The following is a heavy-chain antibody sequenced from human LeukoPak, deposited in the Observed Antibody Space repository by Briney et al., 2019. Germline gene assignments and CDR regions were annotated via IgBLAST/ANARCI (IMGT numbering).Heavy chain of an antibody. CDR2: ISYDGSNK. V-gene: IGHV3-30*03. D-gene: IGHD2-21*01. Sequence: GGSLRLSCAASGFTFSSYGMHWVRQAPGKGLEWVAVISYDGSNKYYADSVKGRFTISRDNSNNTLYLQMRSLRPDDTAVYYCARDLRSCSGGECYEYKWFDPWGQGTLVTVSS. J-gene: IGHJ5*02. CDR3: ARDLRSCSGGECYEYKWFDP. CDR1: GFTFSSYG.